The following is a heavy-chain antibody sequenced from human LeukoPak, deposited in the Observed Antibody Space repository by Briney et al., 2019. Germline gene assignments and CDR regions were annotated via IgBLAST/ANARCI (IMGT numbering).Heavy chain of an antibody. Sequence: PSETLSLTCTVSGGSISSSTVYWGWIRQPPGKGLEWIGGINYSGYTYYNPPLKSRVTISVDTPKNQFSLKLSSVTAADTAVYYCARPGYYDNSVFNFDYWGQGTLVTVSS. V-gene: IGHV4-39*01. J-gene: IGHJ4*02. D-gene: IGHD3-22*01. CDR2: INYSGYT. CDR3: ARPGYYDNSVFNFDY. CDR1: GGSISSSTVY.